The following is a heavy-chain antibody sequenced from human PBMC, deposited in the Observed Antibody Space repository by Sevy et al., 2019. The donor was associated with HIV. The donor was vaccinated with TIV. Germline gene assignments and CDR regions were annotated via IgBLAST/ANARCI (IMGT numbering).Heavy chain of an antibody. CDR2: ISFDVDYV. J-gene: IGHJ6*02. Sequence: GGSLRLSCAASGFTFSSFGLHWVRQAPGKGLEWVARISFDVDYVYYADSVKGRFTISRDNSKNILYLQMNSLRVEDTALYYCAKDGGNAPQYYGMDVWGQGTTVTVSS. CDR3: AKDGGNAPQYYGMDV. CDR1: GFTFSSFG. V-gene: IGHV3-30*18. D-gene: IGHD3-16*01.